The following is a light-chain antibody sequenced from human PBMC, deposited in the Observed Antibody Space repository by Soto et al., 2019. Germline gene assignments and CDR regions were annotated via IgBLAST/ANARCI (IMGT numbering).Light chain of an antibody. CDR1: QSVSSTS. V-gene: IGKV3-20*01. Sequence: EIVLTQSPGTLSFSPGERATLSCRASQSVSSTSLAWYQQKPGQAPRLLIYGTSNRATGIPDRFSGSGSGTDFTLTISRLEPVDFAVYYCQQYDNSPPWTFGQGTRVEIK. CDR2: GTS. CDR3: QQYDNSPPWT. J-gene: IGKJ1*01.